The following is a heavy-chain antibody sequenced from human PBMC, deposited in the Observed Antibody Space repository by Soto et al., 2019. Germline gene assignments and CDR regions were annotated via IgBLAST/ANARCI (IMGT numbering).Heavy chain of an antibody. Sequence: PGGFLRLSCAASGFTFSSYSMNWVRQAPGKGLEWVSYISSSSTIYYADSVKGRFTISRDNAKNSLYLQMNSLRDEDTAVYYCASIFITGLHYYYYYGMDVWGQGTTVTVSS. V-gene: IGHV3-48*02. D-gene: IGHD1-20*01. CDR2: ISSSSTI. CDR1: GFTFSSYS. J-gene: IGHJ6*02. CDR3: ASIFITGLHYYYYYGMDV.